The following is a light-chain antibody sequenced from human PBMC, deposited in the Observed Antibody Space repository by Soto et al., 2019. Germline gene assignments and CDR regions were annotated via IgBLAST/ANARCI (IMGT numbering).Light chain of an antibody. CDR2: EVS. CDR3: SSYAGSNNYVV. J-gene: IGLJ2*01. Sequence: QSALTQPPSASGSPGQSVTISCPGTSSDVGGYNYVSWYQQHPGKAPKLMIYEVSERPSGVPDRFSGSKSDNTASLTVSGLQAEDEADYYCSSYAGSNNYVVFGGGTKLTVL. V-gene: IGLV2-8*01. CDR1: SSDVGGYNY.